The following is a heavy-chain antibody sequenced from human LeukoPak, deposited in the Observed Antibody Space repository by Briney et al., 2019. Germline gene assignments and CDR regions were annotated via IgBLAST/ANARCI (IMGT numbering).Heavy chain of an antibody. J-gene: IGHJ6*04. Sequence: PGGSLRLSCAASGFSFSSYSMNWVRQAPGKGLEWVSSISSSSSYIYYADSVKGRFTISRDNAKNSLFLQMNSLRGEDTAVYYCARDGTPSYTSGWVYMDAWGKGTTVTISS. CDR3: ARDGTPSYTSGWVYMDA. D-gene: IGHD6-19*01. V-gene: IGHV3-21*01. CDR1: GFSFSSYS. CDR2: ISSSSSYI.